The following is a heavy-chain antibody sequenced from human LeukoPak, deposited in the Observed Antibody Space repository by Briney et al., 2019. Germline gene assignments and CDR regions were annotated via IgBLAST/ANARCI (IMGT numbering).Heavy chain of an antibody. J-gene: IGHJ3*02. V-gene: IGHV3-53*01. Sequence: GGSLRLSCAASGFTVSSNYMSWVRQAPGKGLEWVSVIYSGGSTYYADSVKGRFTISRDNSKNTLYLQMNSLRAEDTAVYYCAGELFTYYYDSMGAFDIWGQGTMVTVSS. D-gene: IGHD3-22*01. CDR1: GFTVSSNY. CDR2: IYSGGST. CDR3: AGELFTYYYDSMGAFDI.